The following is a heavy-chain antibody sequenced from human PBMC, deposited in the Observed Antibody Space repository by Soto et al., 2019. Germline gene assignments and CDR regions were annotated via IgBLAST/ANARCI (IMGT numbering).Heavy chain of an antibody. V-gene: IGHV3-23*01. J-gene: IGHJ4*02. CDR1: GLTFSSYA. CDR3: AKDQGDYPRIIDY. CDR2: ISGSGGST. D-gene: IGHD4-17*01. Sequence: EAQLSESGGGLVQPGGSLRLSCAASGLTFSSYAMSWVRQAPGKGLEWVSAISGSGGSTFYADSVKGRFTISRDNSKNTLYLQLNSLRAEDTALYYCAKDQGDYPRIIDYWGQGALVTVSS.